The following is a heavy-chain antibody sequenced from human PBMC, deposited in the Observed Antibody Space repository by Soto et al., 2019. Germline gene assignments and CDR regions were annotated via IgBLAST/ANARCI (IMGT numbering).Heavy chain of an antibody. D-gene: IGHD2-21*02. CDR2: IFYSGTT. CDR1: GGSISSSSYY. Sequence: PSETLSLTCTVSGGSISSSSYYWGWIRQPPGKGLEWIGSIFYSGTTYYNPSLKSRVTISADTSKNQFSLKLNSVTAADTAVYYCARDLWGYCGTDCYPLDVWGQGTTVTVSS. CDR3: ARDLWGYCGTDCYPLDV. J-gene: IGHJ6*02. V-gene: IGHV4-39*07.